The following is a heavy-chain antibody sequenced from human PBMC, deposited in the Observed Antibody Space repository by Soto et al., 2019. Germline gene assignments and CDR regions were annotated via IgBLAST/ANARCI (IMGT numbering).Heavy chain of an antibody. CDR3: ARVRVGATGYFDY. V-gene: IGHV3-11*06. J-gene: IGHJ4*02. Sequence: GSLRLSCSASGFTFSDYYMSWIRQAPGKGLEWVSHISSSSSYTNYADSVKGRFTISRDNAKNSLYLQMNSLRAEDTAVYYCARVRVGATGYFDYWGQGTLVTVSS. D-gene: IGHD1-26*01. CDR1: GFTFSDYY. CDR2: ISSSSSYT.